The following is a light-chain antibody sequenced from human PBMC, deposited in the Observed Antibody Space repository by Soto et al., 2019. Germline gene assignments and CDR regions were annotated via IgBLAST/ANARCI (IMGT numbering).Light chain of an antibody. CDR3: QQSYSTPWT. CDR1: QSISSY. CDR2: AAY. V-gene: IGKV1-39*01. Sequence: DIQVTQSPSSLSASVGDRVTITCRASQSISSYLNWYQQKPGQAPKLLIYAAYSLQSGVPSRFRGSGSGTDFTLTISSLQPEDFATYYCQQSYSTPWTFGQGTQVEIK. J-gene: IGKJ1*01.